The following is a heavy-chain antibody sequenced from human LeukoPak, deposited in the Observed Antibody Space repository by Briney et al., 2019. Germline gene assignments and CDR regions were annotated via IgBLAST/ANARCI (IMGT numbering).Heavy chain of an antibody. CDR2: ISSSTIYT. D-gene: IGHD2-2*01. Sequence: PGGSLRLSCAASGFTFSTYSMNWVRQAPGKGLEWVSSISSSTIYTYYADSVKGRFTISRDNAKNSLYLQMNSLRAEDTAVYYCAKVPRYCSSTSCYLDYWGQGTLVTVSS. J-gene: IGHJ4*02. CDR3: AKVPRYCSSTSCYLDY. V-gene: IGHV3-21*01. CDR1: GFTFSTYS.